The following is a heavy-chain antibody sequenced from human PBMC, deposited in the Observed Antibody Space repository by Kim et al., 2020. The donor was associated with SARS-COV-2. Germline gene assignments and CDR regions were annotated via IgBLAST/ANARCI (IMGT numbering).Heavy chain of an antibody. CDR3: ARSEDMIVVVHYYGMDV. Sequence: GGSLRLSCAASGFTFSSYAMHWVRQAPGKGLEWVAVISYDGSNKYYADSVKGRFTISRDNSKNTLYLQMNSLRAEDTAVYYCARSEDMIVVVHYYGMDV. CDR2: ISYDGSNK. CDR1: GFTFSSYA. J-gene: IGHJ6*01. D-gene: IGHD3-22*01. V-gene: IGHV3-30-3*01.